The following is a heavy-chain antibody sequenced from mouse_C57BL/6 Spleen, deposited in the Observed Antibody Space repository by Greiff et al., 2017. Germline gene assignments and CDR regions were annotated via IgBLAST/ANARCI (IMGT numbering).Heavy chain of an antibody. CDR1: GYAFSSSW. D-gene: IGHD1-1*01. Sequence: QVQLQQSGPELVKPGASVKISCKASGYAFSSSWMNWVQQRPGKGLEWIGRIYPGDGDTNYNGKFKGKATLTADKSSSTAYMQLSSLTSEDSAVYFCAGEGVVADYWGQGTTLTVSA. V-gene: IGHV1-82*01. J-gene: IGHJ2*01. CDR2: IYPGDGDT. CDR3: AGEGVVADY.